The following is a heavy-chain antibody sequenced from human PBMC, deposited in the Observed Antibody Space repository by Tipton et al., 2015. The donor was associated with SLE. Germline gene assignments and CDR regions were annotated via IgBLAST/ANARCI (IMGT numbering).Heavy chain of an antibody. Sequence: TLSLTCTVSGGSISSYYWSWIRQPPGKGLEWIGYIYYSGRTNYNPSLKSRVTISVDKSKNQFSLRLTSVTAADTAVYYCARKESYYYYGLDVWGQGTTVTVSS. CDR2: IYYSGRT. V-gene: IGHV4-59*12. CDR1: GGSISSYY. J-gene: IGHJ6*02. CDR3: ARKESYYYYGLDV.